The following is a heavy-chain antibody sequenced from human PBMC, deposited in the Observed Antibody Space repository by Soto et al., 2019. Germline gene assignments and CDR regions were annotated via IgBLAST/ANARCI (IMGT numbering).Heavy chain of an antibody. CDR2: IYYSGST. CDR1: GGSISSYY. CDR3: ATLASSSWYWFDP. V-gene: IGHV4-59*01. J-gene: IGHJ5*02. Sequence: SETLSLTCTVSGGSISSYYWSWIRQPPGKGLEWIGYIYYSGSTNYNPSLKSRVTISVDTSKNQFSLKLSSVTAADTAVYYCATLASSSWYWFDPWGQGTLVTVSS. D-gene: IGHD6-13*01.